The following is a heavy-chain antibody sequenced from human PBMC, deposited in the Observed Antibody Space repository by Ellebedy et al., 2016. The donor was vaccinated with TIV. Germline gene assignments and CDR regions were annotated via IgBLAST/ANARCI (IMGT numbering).Heavy chain of an antibody. D-gene: IGHD2-15*01. CDR1: GFPFSSFE. CDR3: AAAHYYFNGKDG. V-gene: IGHV3-48*03. Sequence: GESLKISCAASGFPFSSFEFNWVRQSPGKGLEWVSYISSSGTTKYYADSVKGRFTISRDNAKNSLYLQMNSLRAEDTAVYYCAAAHYYFNGKDGWGQGTRVTVSS. J-gene: IGHJ6*02. CDR2: ISSSGTTK.